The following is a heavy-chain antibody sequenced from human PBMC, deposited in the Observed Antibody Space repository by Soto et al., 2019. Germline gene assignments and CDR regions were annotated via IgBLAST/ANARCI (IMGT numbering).Heavy chain of an antibody. V-gene: IGHV3-30-3*01. CDR1: GFTFSSYA. Sequence: GGSLRLSCAASGFTFSSYAMHWVRQAPGKGLECVAVISYDGSNKFYRDSVKGRFTIPRDNSKNTLYLQINSLRYEDTAVYYCARGDREDIAVVVGARPGEYGVDVWGQGTTVTVSS. CDR3: ARGDREDIAVVVGARPGEYGVDV. J-gene: IGHJ6*02. CDR2: ISYDGSNK. D-gene: IGHD2-15*01.